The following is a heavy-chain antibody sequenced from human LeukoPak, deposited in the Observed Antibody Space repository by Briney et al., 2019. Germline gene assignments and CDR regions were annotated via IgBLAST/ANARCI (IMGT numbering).Heavy chain of an antibody. CDR1: GGSINSHY. D-gene: IGHD6-19*01. Sequence: SETLSLTCTVSGGSINSHYWSWIRQPPGKGLEWVGDIYYKGNTNYNPSLKSRVTISVDTSKNHLSLKLTSVLAADTAIYYCVRRDNTGWNYFDYWGQGILVTVSS. J-gene: IGHJ4*02. CDR2: IYYKGNT. CDR3: VRRDNTGWNYFDY. V-gene: IGHV4-59*08.